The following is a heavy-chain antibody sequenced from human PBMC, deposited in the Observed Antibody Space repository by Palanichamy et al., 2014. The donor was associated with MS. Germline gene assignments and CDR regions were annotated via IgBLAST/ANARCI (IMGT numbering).Heavy chain of an antibody. Sequence: QLQLQESGPGLVKPSETLSLTCTVSGGSISCSGHHWAWIRQPPGKGLEWIGHIYYTGSTHYNPSLKSRVTISVDTSKNQFSLKLSSLTAADTALYYCATFDCTSGTCFLDPRGQGTLVTVSS. V-gene: IGHV4-39*01. CDR1: GGSISCSGHH. CDR2: IYYTGST. D-gene: IGHD2-8*01. CDR3: ATFDCTSGTCFLDP. J-gene: IGHJ5*02.